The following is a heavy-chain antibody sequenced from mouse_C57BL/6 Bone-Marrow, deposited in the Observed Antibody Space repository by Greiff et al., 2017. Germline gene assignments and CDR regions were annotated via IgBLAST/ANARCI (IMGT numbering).Heavy chain of an antibody. Sequence: VQLQQPGAELVRPGTSVKLSCKASGYTFTSYWMHWVKQRPGQGLEWIGVIDPSDSYTNYNQKFKGKATVTVDTSSSTAYMQLSSLTSEDSADYYGARGEGNYPWDFDVWGTGTTVTVSS. CDR1: GYTFTSYW. J-gene: IGHJ1*03. CDR2: IDPSDSYT. CDR3: ARGEGNYPWDFDV. V-gene: IGHV1-59*01. D-gene: IGHD2-1*01.